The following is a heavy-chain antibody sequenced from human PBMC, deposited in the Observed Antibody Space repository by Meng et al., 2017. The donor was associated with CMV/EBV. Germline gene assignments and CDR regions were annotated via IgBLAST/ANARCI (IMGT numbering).Heavy chain of an antibody. J-gene: IGHJ4*02. CDR1: GFTFSSYE. CDR3: ARDSGRMNY. Sequence: LTGAASGFTFSSYEMNWVRQAPGKGLEWVSYISSSGSTIYYADSVKGRFTISRDNAKNSLYLQMNSLRAEDTAVYYCARDSGRMNYWGQGTLVTVSS. D-gene: IGHD2-8*01. V-gene: IGHV3-48*03. CDR2: ISSSGSTI.